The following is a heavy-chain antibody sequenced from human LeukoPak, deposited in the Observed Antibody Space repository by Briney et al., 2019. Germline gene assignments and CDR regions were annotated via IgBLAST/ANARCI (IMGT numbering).Heavy chain of an antibody. CDR1: GYTFTSYD. D-gene: IGHD3-10*01. CDR2: INPSGGST. Sequence: EASVKVSCKASGYTFTSYDINWVRQAPGQGLEWMGIINPSGGSTSYAQKFQGRVTITADKSTSTAYMELSSLRSEDTAVYYCAIWFGEEQAYNWFDPWGQGTLVTVSS. V-gene: IGHV1-46*01. CDR3: AIWFGEEQAYNWFDP. J-gene: IGHJ5*02.